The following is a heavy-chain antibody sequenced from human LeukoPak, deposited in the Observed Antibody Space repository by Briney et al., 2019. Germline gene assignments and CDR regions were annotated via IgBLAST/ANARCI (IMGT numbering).Heavy chain of an antibody. V-gene: IGHV4-61*02. CDR1: GGSISSGSYY. D-gene: IGHD2-2*01. CDR3: AVVPYAPYYYMDV. Sequence: SETLSLTCTVSGGSISSGSYYWSWIRQPAGKGLEWIGRIYTSGSTNYNPSLKSRVTISVDTSKNQFSLKLSSVTAADTAVYYCAVVPYAPYYYMDVWGKGTTVTVSS. CDR2: IYTSGST. J-gene: IGHJ6*03.